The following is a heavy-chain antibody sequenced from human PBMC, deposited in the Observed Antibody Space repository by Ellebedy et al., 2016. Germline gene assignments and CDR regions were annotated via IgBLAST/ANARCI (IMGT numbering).Heavy chain of an antibody. CDR2: ISANGDKR. J-gene: IGHJ4*02. CDR1: GFTLSDYS. V-gene: IGHV3-23*01. CDR3: RQGHYADY. D-gene: IGHD2-2*01. Sequence: GGSLRLXXAASGFTLSDYSMNWVRQAPGKGLEWVATISANGDKRDLADSVQGRFAISRDNFRNTLHLQMNNLRGEDTAVYYCRQGHYADYWGQGTLVTVSS.